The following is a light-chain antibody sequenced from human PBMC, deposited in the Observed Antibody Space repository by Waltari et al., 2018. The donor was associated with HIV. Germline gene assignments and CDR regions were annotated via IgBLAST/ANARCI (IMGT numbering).Light chain of an antibody. CDR3: ISYTSSSTLV. CDR2: EAT. Sequence: QSALTKPASVSGSPGQSITVSCTGTSSDVGGYHYASWYQHHPGKAPKLMISEATYRPSGVSKRVSGSKSGNTASLTISGLQAEDEADYYCISYTSSSTLVFGGGTKVTVL. V-gene: IGLV2-14*01. J-gene: IGLJ2*01. CDR1: SSDVGGYHY.